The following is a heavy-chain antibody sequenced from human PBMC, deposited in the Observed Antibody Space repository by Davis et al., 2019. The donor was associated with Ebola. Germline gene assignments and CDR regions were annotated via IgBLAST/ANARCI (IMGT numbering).Heavy chain of an antibody. CDR1: GYTFTGYY. CDR2: INPNSGGT. V-gene: IGHV1-2*02. CDR3: ARGVVAATRDWFDH. Sequence: ASVKVSCKASGYTFTGYYMHWVRQAPGQGLEWMGWINPNSGGTNYAQKFQGRVTMTRDTSISTAYMELRSLRSDDTAVYYCARGVVAATRDWFDHWGQGTLVTVSS. D-gene: IGHD2-15*01. J-gene: IGHJ5*02.